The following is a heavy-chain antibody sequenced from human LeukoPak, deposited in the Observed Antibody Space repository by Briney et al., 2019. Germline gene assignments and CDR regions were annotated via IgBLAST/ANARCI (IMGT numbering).Heavy chain of an antibody. CDR3: ARVGVVVPAAWFDP. D-gene: IGHD2-2*01. Sequence: ASVKVSCKASGYNFGIFGMGWVRQAPGQGLEWMGWISADSGNTNYAQKLQGRVTMTTDTSTSTAYLELASLRSDDTAVYYCARVGVVVPAAWFDPWGQGTLVTVSS. J-gene: IGHJ5*02. CDR1: GYNFGIFG. V-gene: IGHV1-18*01. CDR2: ISADSGNT.